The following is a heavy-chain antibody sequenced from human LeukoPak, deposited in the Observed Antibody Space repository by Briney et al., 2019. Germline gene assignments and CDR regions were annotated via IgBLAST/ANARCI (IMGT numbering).Heavy chain of an antibody. CDR2: ISYDGSNK. V-gene: IGHV3-30*18. J-gene: IGHJ3*02. D-gene: IGHD3-9*01. CDR3: AKDSGYYDILTGYYTSGAFDI. CDR1: GFTFSSYG. Sequence: GGSLRLSCAASGFTFSSYGMHWVRQAPGKGLERVAVISYDGSNKYYADSVKGRFTISRDNSKNTLYLQMNSLRAEDTAVYYCAKDSGYYDILTGYYTSGAFDIWGQGTMVTVSS.